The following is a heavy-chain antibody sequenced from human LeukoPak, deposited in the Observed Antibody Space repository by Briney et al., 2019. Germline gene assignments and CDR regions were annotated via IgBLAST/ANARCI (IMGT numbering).Heavy chain of an antibody. D-gene: IGHD1-26*01. CDR2: IYYSGST. V-gene: IGHV4-59*08. Sequence: SETLSLTCTVSGGSISSYYWSWIRQPPGEGLEWIGYIYYSGSTNYNPSLKSRVTISVDTSKNQFSLKLSSVTAADTAVYYCARSRWELGRRPFDYWGQGTLVTVSS. J-gene: IGHJ4*02. CDR3: ARSRWELGRRPFDY. CDR1: GGSISSYY.